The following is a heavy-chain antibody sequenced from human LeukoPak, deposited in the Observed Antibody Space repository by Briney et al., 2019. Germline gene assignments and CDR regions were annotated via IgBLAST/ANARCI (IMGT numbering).Heavy chain of an antibody. J-gene: IGHJ6*02. Sequence: GGSLRLSCAASGFTFSSYGMHWVRQAPGKGLEWVAFIRYDESNKYYAASVKGRFTISRDNSKNTLYLQMNSLRAEDTAVYYCARLRGDILTGYGMDVWGQGTTVTVSS. CDR3: ARLRGDILTGYGMDV. V-gene: IGHV3-30*02. D-gene: IGHD3-9*01. CDR1: GFTFSSYG. CDR2: IRYDESNK.